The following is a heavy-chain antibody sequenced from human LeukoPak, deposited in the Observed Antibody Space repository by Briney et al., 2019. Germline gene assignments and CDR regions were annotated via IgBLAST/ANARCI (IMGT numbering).Heavy chain of an antibody. Sequence: GESLKISCKGSAYSFTSYWIGWVRQMPGKGLAWMGIIYPGDSDTRYSPSFQGQVTISADKSISTAYLQWSSLKASDTAMYYCARRVAAAGIDWFDPWGQGTLVTVSS. J-gene: IGHJ5*02. D-gene: IGHD6-13*01. CDR2: IYPGDSDT. CDR1: AYSFTSYW. V-gene: IGHV5-51*01. CDR3: ARRVAAAGIDWFDP.